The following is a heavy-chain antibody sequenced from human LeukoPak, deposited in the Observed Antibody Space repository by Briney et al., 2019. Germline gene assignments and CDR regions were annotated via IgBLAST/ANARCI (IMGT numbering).Heavy chain of an antibody. J-gene: IGHJ5*02. Sequence: ASVKVSCKVSGYTFTDYYMHWVQQAPGKGREWMGLVDPEDGETIYAEKFQGRITITADTSTDTAYMELSSLRSEDTAVYYCAQDNWFDPWGQGTLVTVSS. V-gene: IGHV1-69-2*01. CDR3: AQDNWFDP. CDR1: GYTFTDYY. CDR2: VDPEDGET.